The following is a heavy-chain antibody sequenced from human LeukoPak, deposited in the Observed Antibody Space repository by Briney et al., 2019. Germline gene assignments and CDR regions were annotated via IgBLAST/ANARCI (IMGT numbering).Heavy chain of an antibody. D-gene: IGHD6-6*01. J-gene: IGHJ5*02. V-gene: IGHV1-69*04. Sequence: SVKVSCTASGGTFGSYAISWERQAPGQGLEWMGRIIPILGIANYAQKFQGRVTITADKSTSTAYMELSSLRSEDTAVYYCARETYSSSTPRKNWFDPWGQGTLVTVSS. CDR2: IIPILGIA. CDR1: GGTFGSYA. CDR3: ARETYSSSTPRKNWFDP.